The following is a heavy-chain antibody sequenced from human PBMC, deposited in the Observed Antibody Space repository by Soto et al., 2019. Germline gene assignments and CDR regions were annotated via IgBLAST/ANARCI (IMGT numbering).Heavy chain of an antibody. CDR2: ISYDGSNK. V-gene: IGHV3-30*18. J-gene: IGHJ4*02. D-gene: IGHD5-12*01. CDR3: AKDMEMATIRLFDY. CDR1: GFTFSSYG. Sequence: QVQLVESGGGVVQPGRSLRLSCAASGFTFSSYGMHWVRQAPGKGLEWVAVISYDGSNKYYADSVKGRFTISRDNSKNTLYLQMNSLRAEDTAVYYCAKDMEMATIRLFDYWGQGTLVTVSS.